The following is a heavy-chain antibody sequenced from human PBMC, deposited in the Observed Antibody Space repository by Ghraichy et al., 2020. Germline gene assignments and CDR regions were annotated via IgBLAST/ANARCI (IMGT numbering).Heavy chain of an antibody. CDR3: ARVARDSGSLDY. D-gene: IGHD1-26*01. Sequence: QTLSLTCAISGDSVSSNSAAWNWIRQSPSRGLEWLGRTYYRSKWYNDYPVFVKRRITINPDTSKNQFSLHLNSVPPEDTAVYYCARVARDSGSLDYWGQGTLVTVSS. CDR2: TYYRSKWYN. J-gene: IGHJ4*02. V-gene: IGHV6-1*01. CDR1: GDSVSSNSAA.